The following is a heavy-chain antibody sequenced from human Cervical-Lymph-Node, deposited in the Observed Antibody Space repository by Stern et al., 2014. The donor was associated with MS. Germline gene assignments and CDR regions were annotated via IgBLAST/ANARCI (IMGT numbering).Heavy chain of an antibody. D-gene: IGHD3-9*01. V-gene: IGHV1-69*01. J-gene: IGHJ6*02. CDR2: IIPSLRRP. CDR1: GGTFSNYV. CDR3: ARGDHYQRNILVEDRDQHYYYGMDV. Sequence: QMQLVQSGAEVKMPGSSVKVSCKASGGTFSNYVTSWVRQAPGQGLEWVGGIIPSLRRPSYAQKFQGRVTITADESTSTAYMELSSLRSDDTAVFYCARGDHYQRNILVEDRDQHYYYGMDVWGQGTTVTVSS.